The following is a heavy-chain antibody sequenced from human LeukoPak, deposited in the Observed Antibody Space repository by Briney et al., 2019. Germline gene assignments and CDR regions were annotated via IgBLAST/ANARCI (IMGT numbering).Heavy chain of an antibody. Sequence: ASVKVSCEASGYSFIGYYMHWVRQAPRQGLEWMGWINPNSGGTNYAQKFQGRVTMTRDTSISTAYMELSRLRSDDTAVYYCASSSSPYNWFDPWGQGTLVTVSS. J-gene: IGHJ5*02. V-gene: IGHV1-2*02. CDR2: INPNSGGT. D-gene: IGHD6-6*01. CDR3: ASSSSPYNWFDP. CDR1: GYSFIGYY.